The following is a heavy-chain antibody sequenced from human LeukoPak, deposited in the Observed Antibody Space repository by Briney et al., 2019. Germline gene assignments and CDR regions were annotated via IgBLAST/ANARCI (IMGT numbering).Heavy chain of an antibody. D-gene: IGHD4-17*01. CDR3: ARRTTLDS. CDR1: GYRITNYW. CDR2: IYSGDSDT. J-gene: IGHJ5*01. V-gene: IGHV5-51*01. Sequence: GESLQISCQGSGYRITNYWIAWVRPMPGKGLEWRGIIYSGDSDTRYSPSFQGQVTISADKSINTAYLQWSSLKASDTAMYYCARRTTLDSWGQGTLVTVSS.